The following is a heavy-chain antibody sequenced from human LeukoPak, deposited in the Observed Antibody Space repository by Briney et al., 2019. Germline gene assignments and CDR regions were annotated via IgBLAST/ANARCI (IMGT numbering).Heavy chain of an antibody. V-gene: IGHV3-7*01. D-gene: IGHD6-19*01. J-gene: IGHJ3*01. CDR1: GFTLSSYW. CDR3: ARDWEYSSGWSAFDV. CDR2: IKQDGSEK. Sequence: GGSLRLSCAASGFTLSSYWMSWVRQAPGKGLEWVANIKQDGSEKYYVDSVKGRFTISRDNAKNSLYLQMNSLRAEDTAVYYCARDWEYSSGWSAFDVWGQGTMVTVSS.